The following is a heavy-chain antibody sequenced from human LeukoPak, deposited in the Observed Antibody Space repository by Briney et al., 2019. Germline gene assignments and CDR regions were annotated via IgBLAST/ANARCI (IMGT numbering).Heavy chain of an antibody. CDR1: GGSFSGYY. CDR3: ALLVVPAAMDPLNFDY. V-gene: IGHV4-34*01. Sequence: TSETLSLTCAVYGGSFSGYYWSWIRQPPGKGLEWIGEINHSGSTNYNPSLKSRVTISVDTSKNQFSLKLSSVTAADTAVYYCALLVVPAAMDPLNFDYWGQGTLVTVSS. J-gene: IGHJ4*02. CDR2: INHSGST. D-gene: IGHD2-2*01.